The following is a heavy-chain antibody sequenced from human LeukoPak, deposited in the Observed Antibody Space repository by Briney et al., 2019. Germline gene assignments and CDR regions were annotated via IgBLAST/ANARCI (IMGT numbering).Heavy chain of an antibody. V-gene: IGHV3-48*04. CDR3: AKDGTQLWSNFDY. CDR2: ISSSSSTI. D-gene: IGHD5-18*01. J-gene: IGHJ4*02. CDR1: GFTFSSYA. Sequence: GGSLRLSCAASGFTFSSYAMSWVRQAPGKGLEWVSYISSSSSTIYYADSVKGRFTISRDNAKNSLYLQMNSLRAEDTAVYYCAKDGTQLWSNFDYWGQGTLVTVSS.